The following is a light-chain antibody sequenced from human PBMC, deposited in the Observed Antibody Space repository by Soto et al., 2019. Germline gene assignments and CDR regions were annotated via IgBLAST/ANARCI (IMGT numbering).Light chain of an antibody. V-gene: IGKV3-15*01. Sequence: EIVMTQSPATLSVSPGEGATLSCRASQSVSSTLAWYQQRPGQAPRLLIYGASTRATGIPASFSGSGSGTEFTLTISSLQSEDFGVYYCQQYYNWPRTFGQGTKVEIK. J-gene: IGKJ1*01. CDR3: QQYYNWPRT. CDR2: GAS. CDR1: QSVSST.